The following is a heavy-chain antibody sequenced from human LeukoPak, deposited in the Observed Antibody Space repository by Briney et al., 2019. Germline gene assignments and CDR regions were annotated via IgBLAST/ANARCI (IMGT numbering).Heavy chain of an antibody. CDR2: IIPIFGTA. CDR3: AKDRSGRITIFGVVIHDFDY. J-gene: IGHJ4*02. CDR1: GGTFISYA. D-gene: IGHD3-3*01. Sequence: ASVKVSCKASGGTFISYAISWVRQAPGQELEWMGGIIPIFGTANYAQKFQGRVTITADESTSTAYMELSSLRAEDTAVYYCAKDRSGRITIFGVVIHDFDYWGQGTLVTVSS. V-gene: IGHV1-69*13.